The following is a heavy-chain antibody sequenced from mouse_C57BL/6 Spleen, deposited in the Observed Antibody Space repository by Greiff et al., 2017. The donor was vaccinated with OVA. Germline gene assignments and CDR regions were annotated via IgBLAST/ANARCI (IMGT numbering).Heavy chain of an antibody. CDR3: AITTVVATDWYFDV. V-gene: IGHV1-54*01. J-gene: IGHJ1*03. CDR1: GYAFTNYL. Sequence: LQESGAELVRPGTSVKVSCKASGYAFTNYLIEWVKQRPGQGLEWIGVINPGSGGTNYNEKFKGKATLTADKSSSTAYMQLSSLTSEDSAVYFCAITTVVATDWYFDVWGTGTTVTVSS. D-gene: IGHD1-1*01. CDR2: INPGSGGT.